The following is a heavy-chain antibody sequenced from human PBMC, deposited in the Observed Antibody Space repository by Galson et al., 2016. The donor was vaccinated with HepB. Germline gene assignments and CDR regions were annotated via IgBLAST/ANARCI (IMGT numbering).Heavy chain of an antibody. CDR3: ARRWYNWNHFFAFDI. D-gene: IGHD1-20*01. CDR2: IYYTGKT. J-gene: IGHJ4*02. CDR1: GGSISGYY. V-gene: IGHV4-59*01. Sequence: SETLSLTCTISGGSISGYYWSWIRQPPGKGLEWIGDIYYTGKTYYNPSLKSRLTISIDTSKSQFSLKLSSVTAADTAVYYCARRWYNWNHFFAFDIWGQGTLVTVSS.